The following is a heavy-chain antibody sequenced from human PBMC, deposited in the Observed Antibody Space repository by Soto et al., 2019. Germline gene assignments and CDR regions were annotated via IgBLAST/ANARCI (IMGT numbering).Heavy chain of an antibody. CDR1: GGSISSSNW. D-gene: IGHD2-2*01. Sequence: SETLSLTCAVSGGSISSSNWWSWVRQPPGKGLEWIGEIYHSGSTNYNPSLKSRVTISVDKSKNQFSLKLSSVTAADTAVYYCARSFLAGPPSWYYGMDVWGQGTTVTVSS. CDR3: ARSFLAGPPSWYYGMDV. V-gene: IGHV4-4*02. J-gene: IGHJ6*02. CDR2: IYHSGST.